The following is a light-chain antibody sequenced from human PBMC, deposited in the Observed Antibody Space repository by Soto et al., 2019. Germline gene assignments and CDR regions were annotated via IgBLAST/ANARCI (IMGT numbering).Light chain of an antibody. V-gene: IGLV2-8*01. CDR1: SNDIGDYDY. Sequence: QSVLTQPPSASGSPGQSVTISCSGTSNDIGDYDYVSWYQQHPGKAPKLIIYEVTKRPSGVPDRFSGSKSGNTASLTISGLQAEDEADYSCCSYAGNYTLVFGGGTKLTVL. CDR3: CSYAGNYTLV. CDR2: EVT. J-gene: IGLJ2*01.